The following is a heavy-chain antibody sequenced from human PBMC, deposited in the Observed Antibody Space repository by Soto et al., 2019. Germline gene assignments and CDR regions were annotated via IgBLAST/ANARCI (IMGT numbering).Heavy chain of an antibody. CDR2: IYYSGST. Sequence: SETLSLTCTVFGGSISSYYWSWIRQPPGKGLEWIGYIYYSGSTNYNPSLKSRVTISVDTSKNQFSLKLNSVTAADTAVYYCARGGGVHDYWGQGTLVTVSS. D-gene: IGHD3-16*01. CDR1: GGSISSYY. V-gene: IGHV4-59*08. J-gene: IGHJ4*02. CDR3: ARGGGVHDY.